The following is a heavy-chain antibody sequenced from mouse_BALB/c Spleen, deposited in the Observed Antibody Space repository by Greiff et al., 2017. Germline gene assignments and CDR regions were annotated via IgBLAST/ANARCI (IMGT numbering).Heavy chain of an antibody. CDR3: TRGATVVATDY. CDR1: GYTFTSYW. Sequence: QVQLQQPGAELVKPGASVKMSCKASGYTFTSYWMHWVKQRPGQGLEWIGVIDPSDSYTSYNQKFKGKATLTVDTSSSTAYMQLSSLTSEDSAVYYCTRGATVVATDYWGQGTTLTVSS. CDR2: IDPSDSYT. D-gene: IGHD1-1*01. V-gene: IGHV1S127*01. J-gene: IGHJ2*01.